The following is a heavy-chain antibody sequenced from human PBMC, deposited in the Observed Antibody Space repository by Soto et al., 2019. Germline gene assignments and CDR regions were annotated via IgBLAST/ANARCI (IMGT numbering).Heavy chain of an antibody. V-gene: IGHV3-73*01. CDR1: GLTFSDSA. CDR3: VRVFDTYYFDL. D-gene: IGHD3-9*01. Sequence: PGGSLRLSCAASGLTFSDSAIHWVRQASGKGLEWVGRIRSKTNNYATTYADSVKGRFTISRDNSKKTLYLQMNSLRAEDTAVYYCVRVFDTYYFDLWGQGNMVTVSS. CDR2: IRSKTNNYAT. J-gene: IGHJ4*02.